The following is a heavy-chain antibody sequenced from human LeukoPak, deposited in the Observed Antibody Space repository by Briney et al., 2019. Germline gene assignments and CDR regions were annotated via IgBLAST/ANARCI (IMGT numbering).Heavy chain of an antibody. CDR2: ISAYDGKR. V-gene: IGHV1-18*01. CDR3: SRVDYSDFGGSLH. D-gene: IGHD4-11*01. Sequence: ATFKDSCKASGYVFNKYGITWVRQAPGQGLKWMGWISAYDGKRDFAQRFHDRLTMTTDTSTSTAYKELRNLRSDDTAIYYCSRVDYSDFGGSLHWGQGTLVTVSS. J-gene: IGHJ4*02. CDR1: GYVFNKYG.